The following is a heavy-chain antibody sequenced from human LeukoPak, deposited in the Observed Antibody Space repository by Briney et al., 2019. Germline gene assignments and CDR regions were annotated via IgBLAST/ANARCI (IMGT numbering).Heavy chain of an antibody. D-gene: IGHD6-25*01. CDR2: IYSDGNT. CDR1: GFTVSNND. J-gene: IGHJ6*02. Sequence: GGSLRLSCAACGFTVSNNDMNWVRQAPGKGLEWVSTIYSDGNTYYADSVKGRFTISGHSSENTLYLQMSSLKPEDAAVYYCASSSGYDVYAMHLWGQGTTVTVSS. V-gene: IGHV3-53*04. CDR3: ASSSGYDVYAMHL.